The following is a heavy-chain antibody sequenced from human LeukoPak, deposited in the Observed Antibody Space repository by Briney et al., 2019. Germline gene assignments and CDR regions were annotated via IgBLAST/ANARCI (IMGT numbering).Heavy chain of an antibody. CDR1: GGSISSGGYY. CDR2: IYYSGST. J-gene: IGHJ3*02. D-gene: IGHD3-9*01. V-gene: IGHV4-31*03. CDR3: ASVERYFDWLYGAFDI. Sequence: SETLSLTCTVSGGSISSGGYYWSWIRQHPGKGLEWIGYIYYSGSTYYNPSLKSRVTISVDTSKNQFSLKLSSMTAADTAVYYCASVERYFDWLYGAFDIWGQGTMVTVSS.